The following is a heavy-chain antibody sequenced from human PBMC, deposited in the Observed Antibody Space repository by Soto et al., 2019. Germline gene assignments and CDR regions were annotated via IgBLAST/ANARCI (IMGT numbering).Heavy chain of an antibody. V-gene: IGHV1-18*01. D-gene: IGHD3-22*01. CDR2: ISAYNGNT. CDR1: GYTFTSYG. Sequence: QVQLVQSGAEVKKPGASVKVSCKASGYTFTSYGISWVRQAPGQGLEWMGWISAYNGNTNYAQKLQGRVTMTTDTSTSRAYMELRSLRSDDTAVYYCARDLRSYYDSSGYHGAFDIWGQGTMVTVSS. J-gene: IGHJ3*02. CDR3: ARDLRSYYDSSGYHGAFDI.